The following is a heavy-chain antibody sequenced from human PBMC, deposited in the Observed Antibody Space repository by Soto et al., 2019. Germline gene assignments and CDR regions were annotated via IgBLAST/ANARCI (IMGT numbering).Heavy chain of an antibody. CDR1: GGTFSRYA. D-gene: IGHD6-13*01. Sequence: SGKVSCKASGGTFSRYAISWVRQAPGQGLEWMGGIIPFFQAPNYAQKYQGRVTITADESTNTAYMEMRSLRSEDTAVYYCARSRAAAPPRVGMDVWGQGTTVTVSS. J-gene: IGHJ6*02. V-gene: IGHV1-69*13. CDR3: ARSRAAAPPRVGMDV. CDR2: IIPFFQAP.